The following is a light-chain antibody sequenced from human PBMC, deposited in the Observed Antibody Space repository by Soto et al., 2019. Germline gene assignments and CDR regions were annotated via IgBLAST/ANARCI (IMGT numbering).Light chain of an antibody. Sequence: NFMLTQPHSVSESPGQTVIISCTRSSGSIASNYVQWFQQRPGSAPTTVIYEDNQRPSGVPDRFSGSFDSSSNSASLTISGLKTEDEADYYCQSYDSTNQVFGGGTKLTVL. J-gene: IGLJ3*02. V-gene: IGLV6-57*04. CDR2: EDN. CDR3: QSYDSTNQV. CDR1: SGSIASNY.